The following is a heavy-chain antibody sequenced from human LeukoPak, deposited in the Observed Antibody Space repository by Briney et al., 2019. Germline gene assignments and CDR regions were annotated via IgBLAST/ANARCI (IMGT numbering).Heavy chain of an antibody. D-gene: IGHD3-9*01. CDR3: AKVQQYDIWTGYYLGENSYIDY. J-gene: IGHJ4*02. V-gene: IGHV3-23*01. CDR1: GFTFSSYA. CDR2: ISGSGGST. Sequence: PGGSLRLSCAASGFTFSSYAMSWVRQAPGKGLEWVSAISGSGGSTYYADSVKGRFTISRDNSKNTLYLQMSSLRAEDTAVYYCAKVQQYDIWTGYYLGENSYIDYWGQGTLVTVSS.